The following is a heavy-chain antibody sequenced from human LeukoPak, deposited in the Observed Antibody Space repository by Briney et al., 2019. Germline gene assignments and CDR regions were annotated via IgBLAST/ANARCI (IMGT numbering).Heavy chain of an antibody. CDR3: ARTSRHFYGSGTNLTPWPAGMDV. Sequence: SETLSLTCTVSGGSMGGFLWTWIRQPPGRELEWIGSIYYSGSSTKYNPSLKSRVTISVDTSKSQFSLNLDSATAADTAVYYCARTSRHFYGSGTNLTPWPAGMDVWGQGTTVTVSS. CDR2: IYYSGSST. CDR1: GGSMGGFL. D-gene: IGHD3-10*01. V-gene: IGHV4-59*01. J-gene: IGHJ6*02.